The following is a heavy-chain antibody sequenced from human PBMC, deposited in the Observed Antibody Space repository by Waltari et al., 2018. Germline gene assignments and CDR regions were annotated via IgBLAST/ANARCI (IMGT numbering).Heavy chain of an antibody. CDR1: GGSINIYY. Sequence: QVQLQESGPGLVKPSETLSLTCTVSGGSINIYYWSWIRQPPGKVLEWIGYVYYTGNTLCNPLLESRVTLSAYTAKNQVSLRLRSVTAADTAVYYCARAMSSVWYGPFDYWGQGTLVTVSS. CDR3: ARAMSSVWYGPFDY. CDR2: VYYTGNT. J-gene: IGHJ4*02. D-gene: IGHD6-19*01. V-gene: IGHV4-59*08.